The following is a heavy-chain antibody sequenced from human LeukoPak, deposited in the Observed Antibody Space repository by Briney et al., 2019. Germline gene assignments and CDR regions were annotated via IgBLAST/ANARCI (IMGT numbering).Heavy chain of an antibody. CDR2: VHYSGST. J-gene: IGHJ4*02. CDR3: ARLEYTSGWYYFDY. Sequence: KTSETLSLTCTVSGDSVSSSYWSWIRQPPGKGLEWIGYVHYSGSTNNNPSLKSRVTISVDTSKNQFSLKLSSVTAADTAVYYCARLEYTSGWYYFDYWGQGTLVTVSS. V-gene: IGHV4-59*02. D-gene: IGHD6-19*01. CDR1: GDSVSSSY.